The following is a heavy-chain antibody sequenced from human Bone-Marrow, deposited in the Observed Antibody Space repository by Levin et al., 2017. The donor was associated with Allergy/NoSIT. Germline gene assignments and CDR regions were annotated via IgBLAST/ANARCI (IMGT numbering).Heavy chain of an antibody. Sequence: GGSLRLSCAASGFTFSSYGTHWVRQAPGKGLEWVAVIWYDGSNKYYADSVKGRFTISRDNSKNTLYLQMNSLRAEDTAVYYCAREGILAYCGGDGDSGYDYWGQGTLVTVSS. CDR2: IWYDGSNK. J-gene: IGHJ4*02. CDR1: GFTFSSYG. CDR3: AREGILAYCGGDGDSGYDY. D-gene: IGHD2-21*02. V-gene: IGHV3-33*01.